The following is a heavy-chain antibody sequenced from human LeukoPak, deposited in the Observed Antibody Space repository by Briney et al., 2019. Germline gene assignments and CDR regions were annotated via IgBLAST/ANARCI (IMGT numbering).Heavy chain of an antibody. CDR2: ISDSGGST. Sequence: QPGGSLRLSCAASGFTFSSYGMTWVRQAPGKGLEWVSAISDSGGSTYYADSVKGRFTISRDNAKNSLYLQMNSLRAEDTAVYCCAELGITMIGGVWGKGTTVTISS. CDR1: GFTFSSYG. V-gene: IGHV3-23*01. D-gene: IGHD3-10*02. J-gene: IGHJ6*04. CDR3: AELGITMIGGV.